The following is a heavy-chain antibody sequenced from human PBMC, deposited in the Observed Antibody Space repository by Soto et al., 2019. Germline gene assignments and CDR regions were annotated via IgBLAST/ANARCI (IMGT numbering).Heavy chain of an antibody. D-gene: IGHD3-3*01. Sequence: SETLSLTCTVSGGSISSSSYYWGWIRQPPGKGLEWIGSIYYSGSTYYNPSLKSRVTISVDTSKNQFSLKLSSVTAADTAVYYCARSEETIFGVVIISGGQYYFDYWGQGTLVTVSS. CDR3: ARSEETIFGVVIISGGQYYFDY. J-gene: IGHJ4*02. CDR1: GGSISSSSYY. CDR2: IYYSGST. V-gene: IGHV4-39*01.